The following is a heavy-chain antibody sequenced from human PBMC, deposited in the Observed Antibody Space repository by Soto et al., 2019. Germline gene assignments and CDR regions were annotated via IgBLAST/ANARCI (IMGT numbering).Heavy chain of an antibody. CDR3: ARDGSDYYDSTYYYYYGMDV. CDR2: ISSSSSTI. Sequence: PGGSLRLSCAASGFTFSSYSMNWVRQAPGKGLEWVSYISSSSSTIYYADSVKGRFTISRDNAKNSLYLQMNSRRDEDTAVYYCARDGSDYYDSTYYYYYGMDVWGQGTTVTVSS. J-gene: IGHJ6*02. D-gene: IGHD3-22*01. CDR1: GFTFSSYS. V-gene: IGHV3-48*02.